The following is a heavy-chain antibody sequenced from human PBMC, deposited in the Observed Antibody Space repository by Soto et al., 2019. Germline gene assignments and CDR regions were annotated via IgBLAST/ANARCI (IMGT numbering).Heavy chain of an antibody. CDR1: GFTFSSYG. CDR3: AKLTTLDSAFDI. D-gene: IGHD1-1*01. Sequence: GGSLRLSCAAPGFTFSSYGMHWVRQAPGKGLEWVAVISYDGSNKYYADSVKGRFTISRDNSKNTLYLQMNSLRAEDTAVYYCAKLTTLDSAFDIWGQGTMVTVSS. V-gene: IGHV3-30*18. J-gene: IGHJ3*02. CDR2: ISYDGSNK.